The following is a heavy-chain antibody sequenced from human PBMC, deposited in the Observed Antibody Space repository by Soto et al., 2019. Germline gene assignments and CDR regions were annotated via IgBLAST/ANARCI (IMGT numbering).Heavy chain of an antibody. CDR1: GFTFSSYS. CDR3: ARGAGYSSSSPLDY. J-gene: IGHJ4*02. D-gene: IGHD6-6*01. CDR2: ISSSSSYI. Sequence: GGSLRLSCAASGFTFSSYSMNWVRQAPGKGLEWVSSISSSSSYIYYADSVKSRFTISRDNAKNSLYLQMNSLRAEDTAVYYCARGAGYSSSSPLDYWGQGTLVTVSS. V-gene: IGHV3-21*01.